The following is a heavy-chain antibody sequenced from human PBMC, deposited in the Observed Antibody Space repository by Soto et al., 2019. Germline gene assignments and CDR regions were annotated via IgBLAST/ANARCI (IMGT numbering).Heavy chain of an antibody. D-gene: IGHD3-10*01. J-gene: IGHJ4*02. CDR1: GGSISSYY. CDR3: ARNSYYYGSGTPGTFDY. CDR2: IYYSGST. V-gene: IGHV4-59*01. Sequence: PSETLSLTCTVSGGSISSYYWSWIRQPPGKGLEWIGYIYYSGSTNYNPSLKSRVTISVDTSKNQFSLKLSSVTAADTAVYYCARNSYYYGSGTPGTFDYWGQGTRVTVAS.